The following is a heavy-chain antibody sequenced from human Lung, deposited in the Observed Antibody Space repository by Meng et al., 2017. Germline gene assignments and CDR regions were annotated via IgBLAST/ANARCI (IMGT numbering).Heavy chain of an antibody. D-gene: IGHD2-15*01. V-gene: IGHV1-18*01. J-gene: IGHJ4*02. CDR1: GYTFTTYG. CDR2: ISPYNGYT. Sequence: QVTLMQSGAEVKKPGASWKVSCKASGYTFTTYGISWVRQAPGQGLEWMGWISPYNGYTSSIQKFQGRVTMTTDTSTSTAYMELMSLGSDDTAVYYCAILSHCTGGTCYPYDYWGQGTLVTVSS. CDR3: AILSHCTGGTCYPYDY.